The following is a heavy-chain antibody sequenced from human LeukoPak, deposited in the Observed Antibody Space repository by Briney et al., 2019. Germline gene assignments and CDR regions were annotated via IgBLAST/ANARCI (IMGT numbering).Heavy chain of an antibody. D-gene: IGHD4-17*01. CDR3: ARLGGAQGWFDP. CDR1: GGSISSYY. J-gene: IGHJ5*02. V-gene: IGHV4-59*08. CDR2: IYYSGST. Sequence: SETLSLTRTVSGGSISSYYWSWIRQPPGKGLEWIGYIYYSGSTNYNPSLKSRVTISVDTSKNQFSLKLSSVTAADTAVYYCARLGGAQGWFDPWGQGTLVTVSS.